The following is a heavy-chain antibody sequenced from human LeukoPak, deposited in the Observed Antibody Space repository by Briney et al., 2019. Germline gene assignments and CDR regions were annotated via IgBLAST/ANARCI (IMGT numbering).Heavy chain of an antibody. V-gene: IGHV5-51*01. Sequence: GESLKISCQGSGYSFASFYIAWVRQMPGKGLEWMGIIYPGDSDTRYSPSFQGQVTISADKSISTAYLQWSSLKASDTATYYCARQPNYYGSGSYGDNWFDPWGQGTLVTVSS. CDR1: GYSFASFY. J-gene: IGHJ5*02. CDR3: ARQPNYYGSGSYGDNWFDP. CDR2: IYPGDSDT. D-gene: IGHD3-10*01.